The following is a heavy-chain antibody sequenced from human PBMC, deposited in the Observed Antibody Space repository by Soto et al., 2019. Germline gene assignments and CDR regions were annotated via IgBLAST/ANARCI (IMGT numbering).Heavy chain of an antibody. V-gene: IGHV5-51*01. CDR2: IHPGDSDT. J-gene: IGHJ6*02. Sequence: PGESLKISCEASGYSFTSYWIGWVRQMPGKGLEWMGIIHPGDSDTKYSPPFQGQVTISVDKSITTAYLQWSSLKASDTAMYYCARTPGPEVAASSGYYYFSGMDVSGQGTPVTVS. CDR1: GYSFTSYW. D-gene: IGHD3-10*01. CDR3: ARTPGPEVAASSGYYYFSGMDV.